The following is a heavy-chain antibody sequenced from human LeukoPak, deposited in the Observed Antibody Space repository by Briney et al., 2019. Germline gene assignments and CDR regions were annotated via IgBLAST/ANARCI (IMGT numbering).Heavy chain of an antibody. Sequence: GASVKVSCKASGYTFTSYDINWVRQATGQGLEWMGWMNPNSGNTGYAQKFQGRVTMTRNTSISTAYMELSSLRSGDTAVYYCARGFCSGGSCYSNWFDPWGQGTLVTVSS. V-gene: IGHV1-8*01. D-gene: IGHD2-15*01. CDR2: MNPNSGNT. CDR3: ARGFCSGGSCYSNWFDP. J-gene: IGHJ5*02. CDR1: GYTFTSYD.